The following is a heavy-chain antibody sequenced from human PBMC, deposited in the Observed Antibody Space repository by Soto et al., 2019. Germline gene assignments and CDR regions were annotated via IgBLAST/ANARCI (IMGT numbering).Heavy chain of an antibody. J-gene: IGHJ5*02. CDR2: IYQSGVT. D-gene: IGHD6-19*01. Sequence: PSETLSLTCNMAGDSYSISNYSWSWIRQPPGKALQWIGFIYQSGVTSYNPSLPSRVSISLDRSNNQCSLKLKSVTAADTAVYFCARMPYTSGLRFDPWGPGTLVTVSS. V-gene: IGHV4-30-2*01. CDR1: GDSYSISNYS. CDR3: ARMPYTSGLRFDP.